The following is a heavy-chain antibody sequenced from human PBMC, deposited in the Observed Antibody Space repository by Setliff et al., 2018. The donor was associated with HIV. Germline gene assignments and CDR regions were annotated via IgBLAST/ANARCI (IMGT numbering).Heavy chain of an antibody. CDR3: ARDAGRWGSYYYFRYMDV. V-gene: IGHV3-30*03. D-gene: IGHD3-16*01. J-gene: IGHJ6*03. Sequence: HPAGSLRPSCAASGFTFSNYAVHWVRQAPGKGLEWVAVASDDGKNIYYADSVKGRFTVSRDNYRNTVFLQMNSLRMEDTAVFYCARDAGRWGSYYYFRYMDVWGKGTTVTVSS. CDR2: ASDDGKNI. CDR1: GFTFSNYA.